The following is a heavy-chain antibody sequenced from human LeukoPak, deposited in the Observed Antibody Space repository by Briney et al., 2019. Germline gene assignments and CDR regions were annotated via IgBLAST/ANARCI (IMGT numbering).Heavy chain of an antibody. CDR3: ARDPRSRDGYNRDY. CDR2: ISSSSSTI. V-gene: IGHV3-48*04. J-gene: IGHJ4*02. Sequence: PGGSLRLSCAASGFTFSSYSMNWVRQAPGKGLEWVSYISSSSSTIYYADSVKGRFTISRDNAKNSLYLQMNSLRAEDTAVYYCARDPRSRDGYNRDYWGQGTLVTVSS. D-gene: IGHD5-24*01. CDR1: GFTFSSYS.